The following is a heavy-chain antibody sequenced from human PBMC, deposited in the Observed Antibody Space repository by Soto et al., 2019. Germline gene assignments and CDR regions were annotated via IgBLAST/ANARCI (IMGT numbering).Heavy chain of an antibody. CDR1: GGSISSGGYY. CDR3: ARVRGRLLRFDP. V-gene: IGHV4-30-4*08. D-gene: IGHD2-15*01. CDR2: IYYTGST. J-gene: IGHJ5*02. Sequence: SETLSLTCTVSGGSISSGGYYWTWIRQHPGKGLEWIGYIYYTGSTNYNPSLKSRVTISVDTSKNQFSLKLSSVTAADTAVYYCARVRGRLLRFDPWGQGTLGTVSS.